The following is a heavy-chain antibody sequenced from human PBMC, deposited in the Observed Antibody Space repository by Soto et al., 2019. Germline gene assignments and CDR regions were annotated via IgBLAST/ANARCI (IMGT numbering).Heavy chain of an antibody. CDR2: IYYSGST. D-gene: IGHD4-17*01. CDR3: ARANQGYGDYGFVPY. V-gene: IGHV4-31*03. Sequence: QVQLQESGPGLVKPSQTLSLTCTVSGGSISSGGYYWSWIRQHPGKGLEWIGYIYYSGSTYYNPSLKSRVTLSVDTSKNQFSLKLSSVTAADTAVYYCARANQGYGDYGFVPYWGQGTLVTVSS. J-gene: IGHJ4*02. CDR1: GGSISSGGYY.